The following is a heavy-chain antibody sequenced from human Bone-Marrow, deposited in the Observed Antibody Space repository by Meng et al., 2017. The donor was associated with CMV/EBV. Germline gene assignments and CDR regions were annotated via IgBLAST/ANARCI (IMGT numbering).Heavy chain of an antibody. CDR2: INPNSGGT. D-gene: IGHD6-19*01. V-gene: IGHV1-2*02. CDR1: GYTFTGYY. J-gene: IGHJ3*02. CDR3: AGPSAVGYSSGWTDAFDI. Sequence: ASVKVSCKASGYTFTGYYMHWVRQAPGQGLEWMGWINPNSGGTNYAQKFQGRVTMTRDTSISTAYMELSRLRSDDTAVYYCAGPSAVGYSSGWTDAFDIWGQGTMVTFSS.